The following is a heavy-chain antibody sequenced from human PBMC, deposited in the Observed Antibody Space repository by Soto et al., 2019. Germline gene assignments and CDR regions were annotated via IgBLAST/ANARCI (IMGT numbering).Heavy chain of an antibody. Sequence: QVQLVQSGAEVKKPGASVKVSCKASGYTFTSYDINWVRQATGQGLEWMGWMNPNSGGRGYAQKFQGRVTMTRDTSKSTADMELSSLRSEDTAMYYCARANGDFDYWGQGTLVTVSS. V-gene: IGHV1-8*01. CDR1: GYTFTSYD. J-gene: IGHJ4*02. CDR2: MNPNSGGR. D-gene: IGHD4-17*01. CDR3: ARANGDFDY.